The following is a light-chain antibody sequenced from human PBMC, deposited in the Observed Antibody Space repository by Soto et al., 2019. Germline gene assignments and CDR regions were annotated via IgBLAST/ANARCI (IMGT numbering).Light chain of an antibody. Sequence: DIQMTQSPSTLSASVGDRVSITCRASQSLNSWLAWYQQKPGKAPKLLIYKTSILESRVPSKFSGSGSGTEFTLTISNLQPDDFATYYCQQYNTYSFGQGTKLEIK. CDR2: KTS. CDR3: QQYNTYS. CDR1: QSLNSW. J-gene: IGKJ2*01. V-gene: IGKV1-5*03.